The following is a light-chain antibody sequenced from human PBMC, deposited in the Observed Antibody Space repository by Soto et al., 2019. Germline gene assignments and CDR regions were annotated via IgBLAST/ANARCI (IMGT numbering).Light chain of an antibody. Sequence: QSVLTQPASVSGSPGQSITISCTGTSSDVGGYKYVSWYQQHPGKAPKLMIYEVTNRPSGVSNRFSGSKPGNTASLTISGLQAEDEADYYCSSYTSRRTVVFGTGTKVTVL. CDR2: EVT. V-gene: IGLV2-14*01. CDR3: SSYTSRRTVV. CDR1: SSDVGGYKY. J-gene: IGLJ1*01.